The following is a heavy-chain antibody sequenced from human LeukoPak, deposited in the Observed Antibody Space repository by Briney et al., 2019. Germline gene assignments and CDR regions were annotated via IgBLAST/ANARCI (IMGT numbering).Heavy chain of an antibody. Sequence: SVKVSCKASGGTFRNYGITWVRHRPGQGLEWMGTIIPIFGTPNYAHNFQGRVTITADESMSTDYMELSSLRSEDTAVYYCSRLLRSSPRDPWGQGTLVTVSS. CDR2: IIPIFGTP. CDR3: SRLLRSSPRDP. D-gene: IGHD3-22*01. CDR1: GGTFRNYG. J-gene: IGHJ5*02. V-gene: IGHV1-69*13.